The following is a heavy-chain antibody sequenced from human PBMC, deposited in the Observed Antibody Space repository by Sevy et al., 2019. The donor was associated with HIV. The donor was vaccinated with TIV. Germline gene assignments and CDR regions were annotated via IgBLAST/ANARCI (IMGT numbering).Heavy chain of an antibody. V-gene: IGHV3-23*01. CDR2: IGGSADYT. CDR1: GFTFSSYA. Sequence: AGSLRLSCVTSGFTFSSYAMSWVRQTPGKVLEWVSAIGGSADYTYYADSVKGRFTISRDNSKNTLYLQMNGLRAEDTAVYYCAKDVSEHSYSDYWGQGTLVTVSS. J-gene: IGHJ4*02. D-gene: IGHD3-10*01. CDR3: AKDVSEHSYSDY.